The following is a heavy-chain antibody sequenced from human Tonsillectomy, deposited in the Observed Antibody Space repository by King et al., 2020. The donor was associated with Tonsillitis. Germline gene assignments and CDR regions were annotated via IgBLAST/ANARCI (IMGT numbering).Heavy chain of an antibody. V-gene: IGHV4-61*02. Sequence: QLQESGPGLVKPSQTLSLTCTVSGGSISSANYYWSWIRQPAGKGLEWIGRIHTSGSTDYNPSLKSRITMSVDTSKNRFSLKMSSVTAADTAVYYCARDFPASGTKFDPWGQGTLVTVSS. CDR2: IHTSGST. CDR1: GGSISSANYY. J-gene: IGHJ5*02. D-gene: IGHD6-13*01. CDR3: ARDFPASGTKFDP.